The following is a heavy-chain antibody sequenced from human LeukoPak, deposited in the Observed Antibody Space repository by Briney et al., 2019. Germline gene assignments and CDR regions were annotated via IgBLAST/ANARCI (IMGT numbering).Heavy chain of an antibody. CDR3: ARVSPDSYFDY. CDR1: GFTFSSYA. D-gene: IGHD1-14*01. CDR2: ISYDGSNK. V-gene: IGHV3-30-3*01. J-gene: IGHJ4*02. Sequence: GGSLRLSCAASGFTFSSYAMSWVRQAPGKGLEWVAVISYDGSNKYYADSVKGRFTISRDNSKNTLYLQMNSLRAEDTAVYYCARVSPDSYFDYWGQGTLVTVSS.